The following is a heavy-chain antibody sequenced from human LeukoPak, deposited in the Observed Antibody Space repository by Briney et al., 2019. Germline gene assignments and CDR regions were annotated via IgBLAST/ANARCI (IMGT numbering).Heavy chain of an antibody. CDR3: ARHIPDSTVFLGSWFDP. D-gene: IGHD4-17*01. V-gene: IGHV1-69*13. CDR1: GGTFSSYA. Sequence: SVKVSCKASGGTFSSYAISWVRQAPGQGLEWMGGIIPIFGTANYAQKFQGRVTITADESTSTAYMELSSLRSEDTAVYYCARHIPDSTVFLGSWFDPWGQGTLVTVSS. J-gene: IGHJ5*02. CDR2: IIPIFGTA.